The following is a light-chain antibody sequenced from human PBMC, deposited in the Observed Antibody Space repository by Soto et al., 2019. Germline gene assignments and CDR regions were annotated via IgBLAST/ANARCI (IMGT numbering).Light chain of an antibody. Sequence: EIVLTQSPATLSLSPGERATLSCRASQSVSSYLAWYQQKPGQAPRLLIYDASNRATGIPARFSGSGSGTDFTLTISSLEPEDFAVYYCQQRSNWPINFGGGTKADIK. CDR1: QSVSSY. CDR2: DAS. CDR3: QQRSNWPIN. J-gene: IGKJ4*01. V-gene: IGKV3-11*01.